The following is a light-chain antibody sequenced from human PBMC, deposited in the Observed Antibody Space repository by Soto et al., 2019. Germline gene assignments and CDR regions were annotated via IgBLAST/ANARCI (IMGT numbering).Light chain of an antibody. CDR2: DVY. CDR3: QQHSNWYS. CDR1: QSVSNF. Sequence: EIVLTQSPATLSLSPGERASLSCRASQSVSNFLAWYQQKPGQAPRLLIYDVYNRATGIPARFSGSGSGTDFTLTISSLEPEDGAVYYCQQHSNWYSFGQGTKLEIK. J-gene: IGKJ2*01. V-gene: IGKV3-11*01.